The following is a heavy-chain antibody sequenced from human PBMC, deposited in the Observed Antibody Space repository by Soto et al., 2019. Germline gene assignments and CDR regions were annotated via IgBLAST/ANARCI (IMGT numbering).Heavy chain of an antibody. Sequence: QVQLQESGPRLVEASQTLSLTCTVSNASITSSGYYWSWVRQPPGKRLEWIGYIYHSGITFYSPSLQSRLTMSVDTSKNPFSLTLRSVTAADTAVYHCARMSGTYYVPDYWGQGTLVTVSS. J-gene: IGHJ4*02. V-gene: IGHV4-31*03. CDR1: NASITSSGYY. D-gene: IGHD1-26*01. CDR3: ARMSGTYYVPDY. CDR2: IYHSGIT.